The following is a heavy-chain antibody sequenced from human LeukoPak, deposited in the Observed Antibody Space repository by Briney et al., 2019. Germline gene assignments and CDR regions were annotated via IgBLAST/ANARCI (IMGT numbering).Heavy chain of an antibody. CDR2: TYYRSKWYS. V-gene: IGHV6-1*01. Sequence: SQTLSLTCAISGDSVSSNSGAWAWIRQSPSRGLEWLGRTYYRSKWYSDYAVSVKSRITIDPDTSKNQFSLQLNSVTPEDTAVYYCTRDWGNFFDYWGQGALVTVSS. J-gene: IGHJ4*02. CDR1: GDSVSSNSGA. CDR3: TRDWGNFFDY. D-gene: IGHD7-27*01.